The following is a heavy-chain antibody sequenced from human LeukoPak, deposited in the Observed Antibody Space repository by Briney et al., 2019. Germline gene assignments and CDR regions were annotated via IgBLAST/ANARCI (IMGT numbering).Heavy chain of an antibody. CDR1: GFTFSSYA. D-gene: IGHD2-2*02. CDR3: ARDSYQLLYTHPDY. V-gene: IGHV3-30-3*01. CDR2: ISYDGSNK. Sequence: GRSLRLSCAASGFTFSSYAMHWVRQAPGKGLEWVAVISYDGSNKYYADSVKGRFTISRDNSKNTLYLQMNSLRAEDTAVYYCARDSYQLLYTHPDYWGQGTLVTVSS. J-gene: IGHJ4*02.